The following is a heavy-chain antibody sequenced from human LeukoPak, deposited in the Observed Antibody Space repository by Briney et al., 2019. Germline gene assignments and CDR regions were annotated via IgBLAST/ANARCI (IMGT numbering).Heavy chain of an antibody. CDR1: GFTFSSYS. V-gene: IGHV3-21*01. CDR2: ISSSSSYI. D-gene: IGHD1-26*01. J-gene: IGHJ4*02. CDR3: ARTYSGSYLAPDY. Sequence: GGSLRLSCAASGFTFSSYSMNWVRQAPGKGLEWVSSISSSSSYIYYADSVKGRFTISRDNAKNSLYLQMNCLRAEDTAVYYCARTYSGSYLAPDYWGQGTLVTVSS.